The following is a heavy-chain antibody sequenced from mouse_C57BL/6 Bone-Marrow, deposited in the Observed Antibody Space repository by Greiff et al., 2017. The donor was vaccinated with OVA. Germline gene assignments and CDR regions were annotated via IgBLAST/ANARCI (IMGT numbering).Heavy chain of an antibody. V-gene: IGHV5-4*01. CDR2: ISDGGSYT. Sequence: EVQRVESGGGLVKPGGSLKLSCAASGFTFSSYAMSWVRQTPEKRLEWVATISDGGSYTYYPDNVKGRFTISRDNAKNNLYLQMSHLKSEDTAMYYCARDRVGGYDPAYWGQGTLVTVSA. J-gene: IGHJ3*01. D-gene: IGHD2-2*01. CDR3: ARDRVGGYDPAY. CDR1: GFTFSSYA.